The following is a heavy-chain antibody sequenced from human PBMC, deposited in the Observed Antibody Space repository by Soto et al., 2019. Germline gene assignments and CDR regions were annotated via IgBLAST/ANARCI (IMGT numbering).Heavy chain of an antibody. CDR2: MNPISERT. J-gene: IGHJ5*02. CDR1: GHTFNNYD. V-gene: IGHV1-8*01. D-gene: IGHD2-2*01. Sequence: ASVKVSCKASGHTFNNYDINWVRQATGQGLEWMAWMNPISERTGFAQKFQGRATLTRDTSISTAYMELSGLTSDDTALYYCARSPYCSRTTCPEPLDPWGQGTLVTVSS. CDR3: ARSPYCSRTTCPEPLDP.